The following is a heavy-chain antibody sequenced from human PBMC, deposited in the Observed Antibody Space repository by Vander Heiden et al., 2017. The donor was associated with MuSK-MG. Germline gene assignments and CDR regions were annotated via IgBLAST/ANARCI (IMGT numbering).Heavy chain of an antibody. CDR3: ARGPLIVGGTAAIAWFGP. CDR2: INPNSGGT. Sequence: QVQLVQSGAEVKKPGASVKVSCKASGYTFTGYYLHWVRQAPGKGLEWMGRINPNSGGTNYAKKFQGRGTMTRDTSIRPAYTEVSRLRSEETAVFYFARGPLIVGGTAAIAWFGPWGQGTIVTVFS. CDR1: GYTFTGYY. D-gene: IGHD2-2*01. V-gene: IGHV1-2*02. J-gene: IGHJ5*02.